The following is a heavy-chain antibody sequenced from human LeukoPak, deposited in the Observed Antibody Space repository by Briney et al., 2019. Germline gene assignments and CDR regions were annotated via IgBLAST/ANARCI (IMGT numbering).Heavy chain of an antibody. CDR1: GYTFTGYY. J-gene: IGHJ5*02. CDR3: ARALPLNWFDP. CDR2: INPNSGGT. Sequence: ASVKVSCKASGYTFTGYYMHWVRQAPGQGLEWMGWINPNSGGTNYAQKFQGRVTMTRNTSISTAYMELSSLRSEDTAVYYCARALPLNWFDPWGQGTLVTVSS. V-gene: IGHV1-2*02.